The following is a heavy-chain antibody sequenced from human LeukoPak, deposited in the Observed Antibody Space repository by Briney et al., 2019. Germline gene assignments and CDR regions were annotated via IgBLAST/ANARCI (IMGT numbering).Heavy chain of an antibody. CDR1: GGSISSYY. J-gene: IGHJ6*03. CDR2: IYYSGST. D-gene: IGHD6-13*01. Sequence: SETLSLTCTVSGGSISSYYWSWIRQPPGKGLEWIGYIYYSGSTNYNPSLKSRVTISVDTSKNQFSLKLSSVTAADTAVYYCARQQQPLRDHYYYYYMDVWGKGTTVTVSS. CDR3: ARQQQPLRDHYYYYYMDV. V-gene: IGHV4-59*01.